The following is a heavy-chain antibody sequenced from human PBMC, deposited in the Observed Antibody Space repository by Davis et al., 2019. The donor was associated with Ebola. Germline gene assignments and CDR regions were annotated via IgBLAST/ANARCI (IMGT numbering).Heavy chain of an antibody. D-gene: IGHD4-17*01. CDR2: IRSKANSYAT. Sequence: GVLKISCAASGFTFSGSAMHWVRQASGKGLEWVGRIRSKANSYATAYAASVKGRFTISRDDSKNTAYLQMNSLKTEDTAVYYCTSAYGDWDYWGQGTLVTVSS. CDR1: GFTFSGSA. CDR3: TSAYGDWDY. V-gene: IGHV3-73*01. J-gene: IGHJ4*02.